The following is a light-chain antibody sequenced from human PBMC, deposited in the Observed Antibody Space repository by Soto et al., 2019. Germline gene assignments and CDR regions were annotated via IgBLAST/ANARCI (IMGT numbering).Light chain of an antibody. CDR2: DAS. CDR1: QSVGTF. CDR3: QQCNNWPQWT. J-gene: IGKJ5*01. Sequence: EIVLTQSPATLSLSPGERATLSCRASQSVGTFFAWYQQKPGQAPRLLIYDASNRATGIPPRFSGSGSGTDFTLTISSLEPEDFAVYYCQQCNNWPQWTFGQGTRLEIK. V-gene: IGKV3-11*01.